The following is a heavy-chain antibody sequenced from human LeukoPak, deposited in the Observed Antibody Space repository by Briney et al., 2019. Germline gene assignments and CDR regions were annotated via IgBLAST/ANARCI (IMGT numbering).Heavy chain of an antibody. CDR2: IYYSGST. D-gene: IGHD3-16*01. V-gene: IGHV4-59*01. CDR1: GGSISSYY. J-gene: IGHJ3*02. Sequence: SETLSLTCTVSGGSISSYYGSWLRQPPGKGREGRGYIYYSGSTNYNPPRKSRVTISVDTSENQFSLKLSSVTAADTAVYYCARDLGNAFDIWGQGTMVTVSS. CDR3: ARDLGNAFDI.